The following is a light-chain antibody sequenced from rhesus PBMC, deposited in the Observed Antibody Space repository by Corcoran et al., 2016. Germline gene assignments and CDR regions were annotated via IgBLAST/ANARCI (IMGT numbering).Light chain of an antibody. CDR2: YAS. CDR3: QQSSSFPLT. V-gene: IGKV6-55*01. CDR1: QSIGSS. Sequence: EIVLTQSPAFQSVTLKEKVTITCQASQSIGSSLHWYQQKPDQSPKLLIKYASQSISGVPSRFSGSGSGTDFTLTINSREAEDAATYYCQQSSSFPLTFGGGTKVEIK. J-gene: IGKJ4*01.